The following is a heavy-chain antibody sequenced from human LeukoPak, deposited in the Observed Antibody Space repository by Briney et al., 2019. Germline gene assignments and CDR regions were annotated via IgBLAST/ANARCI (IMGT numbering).Heavy chain of an antibody. CDR3: AKDRYDSSGYWDYFDY. J-gene: IGHJ4*02. V-gene: IGHV3-30*04. CDR2: ISYDGSNK. D-gene: IGHD3-22*01. Sequence: GGSLRLSCTASGFTFSRYAMHWVRQAPGKGLEWVAVISYDGSNKYYADSVKGRFTISRDNSKNTLYLQMNSLRAEDTAVYYCAKDRYDSSGYWDYFDYWGQGTLVTVSS. CDR1: GFTFSRYA.